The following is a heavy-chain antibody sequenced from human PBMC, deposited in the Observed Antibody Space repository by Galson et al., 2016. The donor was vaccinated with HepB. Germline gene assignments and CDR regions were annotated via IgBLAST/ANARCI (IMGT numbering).Heavy chain of an antibody. CDR2: INAGNGNT. J-gene: IGHJ6*02. V-gene: IGHV1-3*01. Sequence: SVKVSCKASGYTFTSYAMHWVRQAPGQRLEWMGWINAGNGNTQNSQKFQGRVTITMDRSARTAYMELSSLRSEDTAVYYCAGDRKIYQLLYPGYYYGMDVWGQGTTVTVSS. CDR1: GYTFTSYA. CDR3: AGDRKIYQLLYPGYYYGMDV. D-gene: IGHD2-2*02.